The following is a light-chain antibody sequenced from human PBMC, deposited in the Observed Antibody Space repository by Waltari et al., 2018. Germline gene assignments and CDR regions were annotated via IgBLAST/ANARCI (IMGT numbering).Light chain of an antibody. CDR2: YDI. J-gene: IGLJ2*01. V-gene: IGLV3-21*02. CDR1: NLGTKH. CDR3: QVWDRSSDEAV. Sequence: SYELAQPPSLSVSPGQTARITCGGDNLGTKHIHWYQQKPPHAPVLVVYYDISRPSRIPDGFFGSKYGNMDTLTISWVEAGDDADYYCQVWDRSSDEAVFGRGTRLTVL.